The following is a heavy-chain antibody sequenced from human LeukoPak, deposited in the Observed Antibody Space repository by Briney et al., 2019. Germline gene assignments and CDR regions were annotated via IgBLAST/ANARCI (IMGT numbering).Heavy chain of an antibody. CDR3: ARGGTTVTYPSHY. CDR1: GYTFTDYY. V-gene: IGHV1-2*06. J-gene: IGHJ4*02. Sequence: GASVKVSCKASGYTFTDYYIHWVRQAPGQGLEWMGRINPSSGGTNYAQKFQGRVTMTRDTSINTAFMELSRLRSDDTAVYYCARGGTTVTYPSHYWGQGTLVTVSS. CDR2: INPSSGGT. D-gene: IGHD4-17*01.